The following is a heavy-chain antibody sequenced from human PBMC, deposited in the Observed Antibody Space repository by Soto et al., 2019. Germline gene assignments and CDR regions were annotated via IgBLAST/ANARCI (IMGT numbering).Heavy chain of an antibody. J-gene: IGHJ5*02. V-gene: IGHV3-11*06. CDR3: ARVVGAIPGRFWFDP. CDR1: GFTFSDYY. D-gene: IGHD1-26*01. CDR2: ISSSSSYT. Sequence: QVQLVESGGGLVKPGGSLRLSCAASGFTFSDYYMSWIRQAPGKGLEWVSYISSSSSYTNYADSVKGRFTISRDNAKNSLYLQMNSLRAEDTAVYYCARVVGAIPGRFWFDPWGQGTLVTVSS.